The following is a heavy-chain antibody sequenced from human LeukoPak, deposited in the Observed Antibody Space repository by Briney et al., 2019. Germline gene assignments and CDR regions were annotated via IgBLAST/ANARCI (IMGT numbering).Heavy chain of an antibody. V-gene: IGHV1-24*01. Sequence: ASVKVSCKXSGYTLTELSMHWVRQAPRKGLEWMGSFDPEDGETIYPQKFQGRVTMTEDTSTDTSYMELSGLRSEDTAVYYCATGIGGSMVYFDYWGQGTLVTVSS. CDR3: ATGIGGSMVYFDY. CDR2: FDPEDGET. CDR1: GYTLTELS. J-gene: IGHJ4*02. D-gene: IGHD5-12*01.